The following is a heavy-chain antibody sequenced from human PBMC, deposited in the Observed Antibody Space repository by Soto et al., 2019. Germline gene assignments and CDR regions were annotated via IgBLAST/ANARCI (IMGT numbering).Heavy chain of an antibody. Sequence: EVQLLESGGGLVQPGGPLRLSCAASGFTFSSYAMSWVRQAPGKGLEWVSAVSGNGQGTYYADSVRGRFTISRDNSKNTVFLHMDSLRAEDTAVYYCAKDRDYPRDYFHYWGQGTLVTVSS. V-gene: IGHV3-23*01. J-gene: IGHJ4*02. CDR1: GFTFSSYA. D-gene: IGHD3-10*01. CDR2: VSGNGQGT. CDR3: AKDRDYPRDYFHY.